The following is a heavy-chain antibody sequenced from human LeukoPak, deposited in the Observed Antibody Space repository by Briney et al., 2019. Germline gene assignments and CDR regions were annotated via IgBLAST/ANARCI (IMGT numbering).Heavy chain of an antibody. CDR1: GYTFTSYD. D-gene: IGHD2-15*01. CDR3: ARGPGKYCSGGSCQINWFDP. Sequence: EASVKVSCKASGYTFTSYDINWVRQATGQGLEWMGWMNPNSGNTGYAQKFQGRVTMTRNTSISTAYMELSSLRSEDTAVYYCARGPGKYCSGGSCQINWFDPWGQGTLVTVS. J-gene: IGHJ5*02. V-gene: IGHV1-8*01. CDR2: MNPNSGNT.